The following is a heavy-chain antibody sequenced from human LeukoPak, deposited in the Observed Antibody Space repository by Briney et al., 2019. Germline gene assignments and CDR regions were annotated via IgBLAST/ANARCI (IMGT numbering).Heavy chain of an antibody. J-gene: IGHJ2*01. CDR2: IYYSGST. CDR3: ARGERYYGSGSYSSWYFDL. Sequence: SRTLSLTCTVSGGFISSGDYYWGWIRQPRGRGLEWIVYIYYSGSTYYNPSLNSRLTISVDTSKNQFSLKLSSVTAADTAVYYCARGERYYGSGSYSSWYFDLWGRGTLVIVSS. CDR1: GGFISSGDYY. V-gene: IGHV4-30-4*01. D-gene: IGHD3-10*01.